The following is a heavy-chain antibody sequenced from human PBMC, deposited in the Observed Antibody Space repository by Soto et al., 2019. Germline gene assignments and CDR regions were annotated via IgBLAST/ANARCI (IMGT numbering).Heavy chain of an antibody. CDR3: ARETSVQEGSFAY. J-gene: IGHJ4*02. CDR1: GGSISSGGYY. Sequence: SETLSLTCTVSGGSISSGGYYWSWIRQHPGKGLEWIGYIYYSGSTYYNPSLKSRVTISVDTSKNQFSLKLSSVTAADTAVYYCARETSVQEGSFAYRGQGTLVTVSS. CDR2: IYYSGST. D-gene: IGHD2-2*01. V-gene: IGHV4-31*03.